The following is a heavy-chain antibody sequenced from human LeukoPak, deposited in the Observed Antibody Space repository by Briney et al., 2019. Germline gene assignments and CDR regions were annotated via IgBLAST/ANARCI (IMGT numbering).Heavy chain of an antibody. Sequence: SETLSLTCTVSGGSISGSSYYWSWIRQPPGKGLEWIGYISYSGSTNYNPSLKSRVTISVDTSKNQFYLKLNSVTAADTAFYYCARHYCSGVTCYSFDYWGQGSLVTVSS. D-gene: IGHD2-15*01. J-gene: IGHJ4*02. CDR1: GGSISGSSYY. V-gene: IGHV4-61*05. CDR2: ISYSGST. CDR3: ARHYCSGVTCYSFDY.